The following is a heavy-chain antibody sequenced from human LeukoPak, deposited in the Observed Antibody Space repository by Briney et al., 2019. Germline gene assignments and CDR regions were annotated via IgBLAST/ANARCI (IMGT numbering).Heavy chain of an antibody. CDR2: IKTNAEGGTL. Sequence: GGSLRLSCAASGFTYSNVWMNWVRQAPGKGLEWVGRIKTNAEGGTLDYTAPVKGRFTISRDDSKNTLYLQMDSLEVEDTGMYYCTTGIDDEGGYWGQGTLVTVSA. CDR1: GFTYSNVW. V-gene: IGHV3-15*07. D-gene: IGHD3-3*02. J-gene: IGHJ4*02. CDR3: TTGIDDEGGY.